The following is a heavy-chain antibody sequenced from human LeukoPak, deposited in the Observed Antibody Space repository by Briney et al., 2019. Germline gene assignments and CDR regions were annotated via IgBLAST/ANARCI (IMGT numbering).Heavy chain of an antibody. J-gene: IGHJ4*02. CDR3: ARAKYSSRWSLDY. CDR1: GSAFNIDW. Sequence: GGSLRLSCATSGSAFNIDWMQWVRQVPGKGLVWVSRIDSNGGGATYADSVKGRFTTSRDNGNNTMYLQMNSLRAEDTAIYYCARAKYSSRWSLDYWGQGALVTVSS. V-gene: IGHV3-74*03. CDR2: IDSNGGGA. D-gene: IGHD6-13*01.